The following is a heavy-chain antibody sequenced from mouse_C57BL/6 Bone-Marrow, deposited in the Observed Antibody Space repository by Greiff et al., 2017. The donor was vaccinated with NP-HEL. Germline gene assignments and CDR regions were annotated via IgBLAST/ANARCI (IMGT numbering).Heavy chain of an antibody. V-gene: IGHV1-82*01. CDR1: GYAFSSSW. CDR3: ASGSWFAY. Sequence: QVQLQQSGPELVKPGASVTISCKASGYAFSSSWMNWVKQRPGKGLEWIGRIYPGDGDTTYNGKFKGKATLTADKSSSTAYMQLSSLTSEDSAVYFCASGSWFAYWGQGTLVTVSA. J-gene: IGHJ3*01. CDR2: IYPGDGDT.